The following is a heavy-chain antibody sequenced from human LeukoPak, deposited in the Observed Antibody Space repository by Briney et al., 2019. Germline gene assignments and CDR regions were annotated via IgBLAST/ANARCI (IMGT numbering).Heavy chain of an antibody. CDR3: ARDRGYYDSSGYYYYYGMDV. Sequence: KPGGSLRLSCAASGFTFSSYSMNWVRQAPGKGLEWVSSISSSSSYIYYADSVKGRFTISRDNAKNSLYLQMNSLRAEDTAVYYCARDRGYYDSSGYYYYYGMDVWGQGTTVTASS. CDR1: GFTFSSYS. CDR2: ISSSSSYI. J-gene: IGHJ6*02. V-gene: IGHV3-21*01. D-gene: IGHD3-22*01.